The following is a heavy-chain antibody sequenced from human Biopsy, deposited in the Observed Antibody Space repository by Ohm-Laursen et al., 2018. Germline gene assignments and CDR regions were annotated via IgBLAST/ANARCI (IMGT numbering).Heavy chain of an antibody. J-gene: IGHJ4*02. CDR3: AKDQGYYYDRSVYYYFDY. V-gene: IGHV3-9*01. CDR1: GFTFEDYA. CDR2: ISWSSAHI. Sequence: SLRLSCAASGFTFEDYAMHWVRQVPGKGLEWASGISWSSAHIDYADSVKGRFTISRDSSKNTLHLQMNSLRAEDTAVYYCAKDQGYYYDRSVYYYFDYWGQGTLVTVSS. D-gene: IGHD3-22*01.